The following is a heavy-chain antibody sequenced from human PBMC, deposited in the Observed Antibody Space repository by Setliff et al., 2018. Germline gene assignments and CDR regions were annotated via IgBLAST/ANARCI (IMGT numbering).Heavy chain of an antibody. J-gene: IGHJ5*02. D-gene: IGHD5-12*01. CDR2: MNPNSGNT. CDR1: GYTFTTYY. CDR3: ARGKWFRLDKSAWSNWFDP. V-gene: IGHV1-8*02. Sequence: ASVKVSCKASGYTFTTYYMHWVRQAPGQGLEWMGWMNPNSGNTGCAQKFQGRVTMTRDTSISTAYMELNSLQYEDTAVYYCARGKWFRLDKSAWSNWFDPWGQGTLVTVSS.